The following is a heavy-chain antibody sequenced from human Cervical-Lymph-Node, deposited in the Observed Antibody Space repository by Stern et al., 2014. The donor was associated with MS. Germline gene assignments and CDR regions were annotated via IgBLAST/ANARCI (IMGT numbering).Heavy chain of an antibody. J-gene: IGHJ5*02. CDR3: ARIRGYSSSSVWLDP. Sequence: QVTLRESGPALVKPTQTLTLTCTFSGFSLSTSGMCVSWIRQPPGKALEWLALLDWDDDKYYSTSLKTRLTLSKDTSKNQVVLTMTNMDPVDTATYYCARIRGYSSSSVWLDPWGQGTLVTVSS. CDR1: GFSLSTSGMC. CDR2: LDWDDDK. V-gene: IGHV2-70*01. D-gene: IGHD6-6*01.